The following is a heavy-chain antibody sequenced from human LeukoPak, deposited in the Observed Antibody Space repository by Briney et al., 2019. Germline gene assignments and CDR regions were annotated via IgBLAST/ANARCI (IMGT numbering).Heavy chain of an antibody. J-gene: IGHJ4*02. V-gene: IGHV3-23*01. CDR1: GFTFSNYA. CDR2: ISGSGGST. D-gene: IGHD3-3*01. CDR3: AKLKGVDYDFWSGLIGY. Sequence: GGSLRLSCAASGFTFSNYAMTCVRQAPGKGLEWVSGISGSGGSTYYADSVKGRFTISRDNSKNTLYLQMNSLRAEDTAVYYCAKLKGVDYDFWSGLIGYWGQGTLVTVSS.